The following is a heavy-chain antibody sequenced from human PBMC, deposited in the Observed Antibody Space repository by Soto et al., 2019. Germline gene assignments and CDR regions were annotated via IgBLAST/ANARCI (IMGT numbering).Heavy chain of an antibody. Sequence: EVQLVESGGGLVQPGRSLRLSCAASGFTFDDYGMHWVRQAPGKGLEWVSGISWNSGGIGDADPVKGRFTISRDNAKNSLYLEMNSLRAADTAWYYCAKGGIPLGVLAPLAHRGQGTLVTVSS. D-gene: IGHD5-18*01. CDR2: ISWNSGGI. J-gene: IGHJ4*02. V-gene: IGHV3-9*01. CDR1: GFTFDDYG. CDR3: AKGGIPLGVLAPLAH.